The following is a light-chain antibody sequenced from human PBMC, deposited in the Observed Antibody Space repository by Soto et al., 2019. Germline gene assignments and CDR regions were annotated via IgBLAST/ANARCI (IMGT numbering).Light chain of an antibody. Sequence: IPMTQSPSSLSASVGDRVTITCRASQGISYYLAWYQQKPGRVPKLLIYSASTLQSGVPSRFSGSGSGTDFTLTISSLQPEDVATYYCQKYNSAPWTFGQGTKVEIK. CDR3: QKYNSAPWT. J-gene: IGKJ1*01. CDR2: SAS. V-gene: IGKV1-27*01. CDR1: QGISYY.